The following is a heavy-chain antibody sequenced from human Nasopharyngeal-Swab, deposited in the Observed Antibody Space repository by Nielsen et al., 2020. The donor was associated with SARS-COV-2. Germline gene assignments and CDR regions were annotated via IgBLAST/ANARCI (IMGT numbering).Heavy chain of an antibody. Sequence: GESLKISCAASGFTFSSYSMNWVRQAPGKGLEWVSSISSSSSYIYYADSVKGRFTISRDNAKNSLYLQMNSLRAEDTAVYYCAREDTAMGNGMDVWGQGTTVTVSS. CDR3: AREDTAMGNGMDV. CDR1: GFTFSSYS. CDR2: ISSSSSYI. D-gene: IGHD5-18*01. V-gene: IGHV3-21*01. J-gene: IGHJ6*02.